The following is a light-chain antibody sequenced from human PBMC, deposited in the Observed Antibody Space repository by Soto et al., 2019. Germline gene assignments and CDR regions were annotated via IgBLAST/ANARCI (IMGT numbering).Light chain of an antibody. J-gene: IGLJ3*02. V-gene: IGLV1-44*01. CDR2: SNN. Sequence: QSVLTRPPSASGTPGQRVTISCSGSSSNIGSNTVNWYQQLPGTAPKLLIYSNNQRPSGVPDRFSGSKSGTSASLAISGLQSEDEADYYCAAWDDSLNGPEFGGGTKVTVL. CDR3: AAWDDSLNGPE. CDR1: SSNIGSNT.